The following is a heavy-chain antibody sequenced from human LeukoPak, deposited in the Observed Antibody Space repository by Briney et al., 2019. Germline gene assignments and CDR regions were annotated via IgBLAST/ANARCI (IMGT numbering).Heavy chain of an antibody. D-gene: IGHD6-13*01. J-gene: IGHJ4*02. Sequence: ASVKVSCKASGYTFTSYDINWVRQATGQGLEWMGWMNPNSGNTGYAQKIQGRVTMTRNTSISTAYMELSSLRSEDTAVYYCARAAPRSSSIETYYFDYWGQGTLVTVSS. CDR2: MNPNSGNT. V-gene: IGHV1-8*01. CDR1: GYTFTSYD. CDR3: ARAAPRSSSIETYYFDY.